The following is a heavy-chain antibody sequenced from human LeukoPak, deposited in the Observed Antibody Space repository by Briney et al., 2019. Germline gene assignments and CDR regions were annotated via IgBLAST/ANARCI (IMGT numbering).Heavy chain of an antibody. CDR3: ARGFYGSGSYYKLDY. Sequence: ASVKVSCKASGYTFTGYYMHWVRQAPGQGLEWMGWINPNSGGTNYAQKFQGWVTMTRDTSISTAYMELSRLRSGDAAVYFCARGFYGSGSYYKLDYWGQGTLVTVSS. CDR1: GYTFTGYY. D-gene: IGHD3-10*01. CDR2: INPNSGGT. J-gene: IGHJ4*02. V-gene: IGHV1-2*04.